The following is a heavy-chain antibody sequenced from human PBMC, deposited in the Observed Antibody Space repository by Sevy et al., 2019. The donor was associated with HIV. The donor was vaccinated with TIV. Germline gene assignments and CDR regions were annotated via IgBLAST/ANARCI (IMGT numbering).Heavy chain of an antibody. CDR2: IYYSGST. J-gene: IGHJ6*03. V-gene: IGHV4-59*01. D-gene: IGHD6-13*01. CDR3: ARGVGAAAAYYYYYYIDV. Sequence: SETLSLTCTVSGGSISSYYWSWIRQPPGKGLEWIGYIYYSGSTNYNPSLKSRVTISVDTSKNQFSLKLSSVTAADTAVYYCARGVGAAAAYYYYYYIDVRGKGTTVTVSS. CDR1: GGSISSYY.